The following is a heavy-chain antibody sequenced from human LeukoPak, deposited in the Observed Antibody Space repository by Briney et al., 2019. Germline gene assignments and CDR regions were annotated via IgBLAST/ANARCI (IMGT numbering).Heavy chain of an antibody. V-gene: IGHV4-61*02. CDR2: IYNTGKT. J-gene: IGHJ4*02. D-gene: IGHD3-10*01. CDR3: ARGPFSGPLRGPFDY. Sequence: SETLSLTCAVSGGSISRSNFYWSWIRQPAGKGLEWIGRIYNTGKTNYSPSLKSRVTISVDTSKNQFSLKLSSVTAADTAVYYCARGPFSGPLRGPFDYWGQGTLVTVSS. CDR1: GGSISRSNFY.